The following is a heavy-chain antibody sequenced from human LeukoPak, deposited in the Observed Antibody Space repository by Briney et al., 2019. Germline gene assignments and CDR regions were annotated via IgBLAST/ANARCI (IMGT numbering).Heavy chain of an antibody. V-gene: IGHV3-23*01. Sequence: PGGSLRLSCAASGFTFSNYAMNWVRQAPGRGLEWVSLNSGSGGSTYYADSVKGRFTISRDNSKNTLYLQMNSLRAEDTAVYYCTTSNSGYDYLFDYWGQGTLVTVSS. D-gene: IGHD5-12*01. CDR2: NSGSGGST. J-gene: IGHJ4*02. CDR3: TTSNSGYDYLFDY. CDR1: GFTFSNYA.